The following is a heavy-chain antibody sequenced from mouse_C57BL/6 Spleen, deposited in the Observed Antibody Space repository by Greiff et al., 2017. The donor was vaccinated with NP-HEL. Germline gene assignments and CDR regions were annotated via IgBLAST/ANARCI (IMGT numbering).Heavy chain of an antibody. CDR2: IHPNSGST. CDR3: ARDYSNYWYFDV. D-gene: IGHD2-5*01. V-gene: IGHV1-64*01. CDR1: GYTFTSYW. J-gene: IGHJ1*03. Sequence: QVQLQQSGAELVKPGASVKLSCKASGYTFTSYWMHWVKQRPGQGLEWIGMIHPNSGSTNYNEKFKSKATLTVDKSSSTAYMQLSSLTSEDSAVYYCARDYSNYWYFDVWGTGTTVTVSS.